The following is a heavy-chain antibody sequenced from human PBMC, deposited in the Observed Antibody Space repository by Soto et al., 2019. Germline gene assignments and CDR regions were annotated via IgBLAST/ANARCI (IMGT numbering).Heavy chain of an antibody. CDR3: ATGRLMSGASYGFDI. V-gene: IGHV1-24*01. CDR2: FDPKDGET. D-gene: IGHD1-26*01. J-gene: IGHJ3*02. CDR1: GYTLTKLP. Sequence: GASVKVSCKVSGYTLTKLPMHWVRQAPGKGLEWMGGFDPKDGETVYSQKFQGRVTMTEDTSTDTAYMELSSLRSEDTAMYFCATGRLMSGASYGFDICGQGTMVTVSS.